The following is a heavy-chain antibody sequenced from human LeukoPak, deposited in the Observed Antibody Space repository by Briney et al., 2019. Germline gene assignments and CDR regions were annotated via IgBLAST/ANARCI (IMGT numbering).Heavy chain of an antibody. CDR1: GGSFSGYY. J-gene: IGHJ3*02. CDR3: AAFVEQWPAHLDAFDI. Sequence: ETLSLTCAVYGGSFSGYYWSWIRQAPGKGLEWVSAISGSGGSTYYADSVKGRFTIPRDNSKNTLYLQMNSLRAEDTAVYYCAAFVEQWPAHLDAFDIWGQGTMVTVSS. CDR2: ISGSGGST. D-gene: IGHD6-19*01. V-gene: IGHV3-23*01.